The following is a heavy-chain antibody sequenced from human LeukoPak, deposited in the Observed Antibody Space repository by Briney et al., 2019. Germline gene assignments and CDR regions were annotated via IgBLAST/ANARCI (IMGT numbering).Heavy chain of an antibody. J-gene: IGHJ4*02. CDR3: ARGDSSGSKLGN. D-gene: IGHD3-22*01. CDR2: IIPIFGTA. V-gene: IGHV1-69*01. CDR1: GGTFSSYA. Sequence: GGSLRLSCAASGGTFSSYAISWVRQAPGQGLEWMGGIIPIFGTANYAQKFQGRVTITADESTSTAYMELSSLRSEDTAVYYCARGDSSGSKLGNWGQGTLVTVSS.